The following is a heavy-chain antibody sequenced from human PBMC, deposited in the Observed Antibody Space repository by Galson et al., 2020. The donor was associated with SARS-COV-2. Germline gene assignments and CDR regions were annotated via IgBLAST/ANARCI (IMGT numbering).Heavy chain of an antibody. Sequence: SVKVSCTASGGTFSSYAISWVRQAPGQGLEWMGGIIPIFGTANYAQKFQGRVTITADESTSTAYMELSSLRSEDTAVYYCARGGYRVGAGNYYYYGMDVWGQGTTVTVSS. V-gene: IGHV1-69*13. CDR1: GGTFSSYA. D-gene: IGHD1-26*01. J-gene: IGHJ6*02. CDR2: IIPIFGTA. CDR3: ARGGYRVGAGNYYYYGMDV.